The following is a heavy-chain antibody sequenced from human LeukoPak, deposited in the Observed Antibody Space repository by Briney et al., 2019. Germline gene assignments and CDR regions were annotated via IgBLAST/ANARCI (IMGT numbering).Heavy chain of an antibody. J-gene: IGHJ4*02. V-gene: IGHV3-23*01. D-gene: IGHD1-1*01. CDR3: AKASNTWNYFDY. CDR1: GFTFSSFA. CDR2: ISGSGGST. Sequence: GGSLRLSCAASGFTFSSFAMSWVRQAPGKGLEWVSAISGSGGSTYYADSVKGRFTISRDNSKNTLSLQMNSLSAEDTAIYYCAKASNTWNYFDYWGQGTLVTVSS.